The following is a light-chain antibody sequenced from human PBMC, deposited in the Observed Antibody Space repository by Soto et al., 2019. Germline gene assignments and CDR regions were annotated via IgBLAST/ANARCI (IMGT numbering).Light chain of an antibody. V-gene: IGKV4-1*01. CDR3: QQYYGSWT. Sequence: DIVMTQSPDSLAVSLGERDTINCKSSRNIFYSSNNEDYLAWYQQKPGQPPKLLFYGASIRQSGVPDRFSGSGSGTDFTLTISSQQAEDVAVYYCQQYYGSWTFGQGTKVEIK. CDR1: RNIFYSSNNEDY. J-gene: IGKJ1*01. CDR2: GAS.